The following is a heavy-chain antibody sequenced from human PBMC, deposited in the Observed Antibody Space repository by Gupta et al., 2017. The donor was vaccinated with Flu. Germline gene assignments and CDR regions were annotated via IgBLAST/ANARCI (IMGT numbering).Heavy chain of an antibody. Sequence: QVQLQESGPGLVKPSETLSLTCAVSGYSISSGYYWGWIRQPPGKGLEWIGSIYHSGSTYYNPSLKSRVTISVDTSKNQFSLKLSSVTAADTAVYYCARVRSGEGSGWYFWFDPWGQGTLVTVSS. V-gene: IGHV4-38-2*01. D-gene: IGHD6-19*01. CDR1: GYSISSGYY. CDR3: ARVRSGEGSGWYFWFDP. J-gene: IGHJ5*02. CDR2: IYHSGST.